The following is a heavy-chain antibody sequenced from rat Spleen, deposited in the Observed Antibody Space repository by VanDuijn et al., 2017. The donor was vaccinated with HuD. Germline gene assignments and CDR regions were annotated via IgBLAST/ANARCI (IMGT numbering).Heavy chain of an antibody. D-gene: IGHD3-3*01. CDR1: GLSLTSNS. CDR2: IWSHGGI. Sequence: QVQLKESGPGLVQPSQTLSLTCTVSGLSLTSNSVSWIRQPPGKGLAWMGVIWSHGGIDYNSAFKSRLSISRDTSKSQVFLKMNSLQTEDTAMYFCARGSAFFDYWGQGVMVTVSS. J-gene: IGHJ2*01. CDR3: ARGSAFFDY. V-gene: IGHV2-47*01.